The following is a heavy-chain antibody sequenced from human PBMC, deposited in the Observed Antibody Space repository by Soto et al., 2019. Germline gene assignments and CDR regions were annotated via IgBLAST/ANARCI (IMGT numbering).Heavy chain of an antibody. Sequence: QVQLVQSGAEVKKPGASVRVSCKVSGYTLTELSMHWVRQAPGKGPEWMGGFDAEDGKRIYAEKFQGRVTLTEDTSTETAYMELSSLTSEDTAVYYCATDSEVATRRNYYFYIAMDVWGQGTTVTVSS. J-gene: IGHJ6*02. V-gene: IGHV1-24*01. D-gene: IGHD5-12*01. CDR1: GYTLTELS. CDR3: ATDSEVATRRNYYFYIAMDV. CDR2: FDAEDGKR.